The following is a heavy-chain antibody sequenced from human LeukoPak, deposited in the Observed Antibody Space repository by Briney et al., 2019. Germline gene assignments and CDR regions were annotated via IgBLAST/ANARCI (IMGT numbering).Heavy chain of an antibody. V-gene: IGHV3-66*01. J-gene: IGHJ4*02. Sequence: GGSLRLSCAASGFTVSSNYMSWVRQAPGKGLEWVSVIYSGGSTYYADSVKGRFTISRGNSKNTLYLQMNSLRAEDTAVYYCARETKSYNLDYWGQGTLVTVSS. CDR2: IYSGGST. D-gene: IGHD1-26*01. CDR3: ARETKSYNLDY. CDR1: GFTVSSNY.